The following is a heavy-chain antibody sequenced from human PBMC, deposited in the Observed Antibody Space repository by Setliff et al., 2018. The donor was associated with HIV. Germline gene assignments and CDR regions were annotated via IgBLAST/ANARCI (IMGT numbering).Heavy chain of an antibody. CDR3: ARVNWAVGLAVDY. D-gene: IGHD3-3*02. V-gene: IGHV1-2*02. CDR2: INPNSGDT. CDR1: GYTFTDYY. J-gene: IGHJ4*02. Sequence: RASVKVSCKVSGYTFTDYYIHWLRQVPGQGLEWMGWINPNSGDTKHAQKFQGRVSMTRDTSTTTAHMELSRLRPDDTATYYCARVNWAVGLAVDYWGQGTLVTVSS.